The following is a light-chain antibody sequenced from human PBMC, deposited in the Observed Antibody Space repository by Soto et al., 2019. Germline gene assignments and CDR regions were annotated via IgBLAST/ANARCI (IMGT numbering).Light chain of an antibody. Sequence: QSVLNQPASVSGSPGQSITISCTGSSSDVGTYNLVSWYQQHPGKAPKLMIYEVSKRPSGVSNRFSGSESGNTASLTISGLQADDEADYYCSSYASGSTHVFGTGTKVTVL. CDR2: EVS. CDR3: SSYASGSTHV. J-gene: IGLJ1*01. V-gene: IGLV2-23*02. CDR1: SSDVGTYNL.